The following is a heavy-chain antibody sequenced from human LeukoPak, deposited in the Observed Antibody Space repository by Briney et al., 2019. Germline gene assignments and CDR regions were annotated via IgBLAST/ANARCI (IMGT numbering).Heavy chain of an antibody. V-gene: IGHV3-21*01. J-gene: IGHJ4*02. D-gene: IGHD5-18*01. CDR1: GFTFSSYS. Sequence: GGSLRLSCAASGFTFSSYSMNWVRQVPGKGLEWVSSISSSSSYYADSVKGRFTISRDNAKNSLYLQMNSLRAEDTAVYYCARVGRGYSYGYWGQGTLVTVSS. CDR2: ISSSSS. CDR3: ARVGRGYSYGY.